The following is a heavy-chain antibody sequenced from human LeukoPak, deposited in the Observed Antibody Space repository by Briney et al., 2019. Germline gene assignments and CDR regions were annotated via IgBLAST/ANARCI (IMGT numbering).Heavy chain of an antibody. CDR1: GFTFSSYS. CDR3: AREGVTMVRGVIGFDYYYYMDV. J-gene: IGHJ6*03. D-gene: IGHD3-10*01. Sequence: GGSLRLSCAASGFTFSSYSMNWVRQAPGKGLEWVSSISSSSSYIYYADSVKGRFTISRDNAKNSLYLQMNSLRAEDTAVYYCAREGVTMVRGVIGFDYYYYMDVWGKGTTVTISS. CDR2: ISSSSSYI. V-gene: IGHV3-21*01.